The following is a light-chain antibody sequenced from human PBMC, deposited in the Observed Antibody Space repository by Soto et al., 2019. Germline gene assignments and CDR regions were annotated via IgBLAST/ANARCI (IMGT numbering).Light chain of an antibody. J-gene: IGLJ2*01. CDR2: SNN. Sequence: QSVLTQPPSASGTPGQRVSISCSGRYFNLKTNTVNWYQHLPGTAPKLLIFSNNQRTSGVPDRFSGSKSGTSASLAITGLQSEDEADYYCAAWDDSLNGRVFGGGTKLTVL. CDR3: AAWDDSLNGRV. V-gene: IGLV1-44*01. CDR1: YFNLKTNT.